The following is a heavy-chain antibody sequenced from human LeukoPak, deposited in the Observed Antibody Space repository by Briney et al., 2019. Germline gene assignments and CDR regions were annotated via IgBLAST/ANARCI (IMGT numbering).Heavy chain of an antibody. Sequence: GGSLRLSCAASGFTFSSYGMHWVRQAPGKGLEWVAVIWYDGSNKYYADSVKGRFTISRDNSKNTLYLQMNSLRAEDTAVYYCARDAYSGYDLVDYWGQGTLVTVSS. CDR1: GFTFSSYG. J-gene: IGHJ4*02. CDR3: ARDAYSGYDLVDY. D-gene: IGHD5-12*01. CDR2: IWYDGSNK. V-gene: IGHV3-33*01.